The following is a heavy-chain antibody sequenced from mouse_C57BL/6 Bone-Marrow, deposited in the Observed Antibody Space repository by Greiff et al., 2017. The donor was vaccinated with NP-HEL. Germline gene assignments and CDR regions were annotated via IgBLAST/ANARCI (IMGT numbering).Heavy chain of an antibody. J-gene: IGHJ3*01. CDR3: FGHYYYGSSYSSWFAY. CDR1: GFSFNTYA. V-gene: IGHV10-1*01. Sequence: EAGGGLVQPKGSLKLSCAASGFSFNTYAMNWVRQAPGKGLEWVARIRSKSNNYATYYVDSVIDRFTISSDDPESMLYLQMNNCRTEYTAMYDCFGHYYYGSSYSSWFAYWGQGTLVTVSA. D-gene: IGHD1-1*01. CDR2: IRSKSNNYAT.